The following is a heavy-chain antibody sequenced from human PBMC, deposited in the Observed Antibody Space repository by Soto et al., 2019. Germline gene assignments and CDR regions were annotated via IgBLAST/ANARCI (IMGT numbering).Heavy chain of an antibody. CDR1: GFTFSSYG. D-gene: IGHD5-18*01. CDR2: ISYDGTNK. V-gene: IGHV3-30*03. CDR3: ARDSGYSYGAIDY. J-gene: IGHJ4*02. Sequence: GGSLRLSCAASGFTFSSYGMHWVRQAPGKGLEWVAVISYDGTNKYYADSVKGRFTISRDNSKNTLYLQMNSLRDEDTAVYYCARDSGYSYGAIDYWGQGTLVTVSS.